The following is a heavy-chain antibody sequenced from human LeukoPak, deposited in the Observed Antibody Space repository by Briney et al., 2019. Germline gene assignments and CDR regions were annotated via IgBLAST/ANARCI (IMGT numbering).Heavy chain of an antibody. Sequence: SETLSLTCTVSGGSISSYYWSWLRQPPGKGLEWIGYIYYSGSANYNPSLKSRVTISVDTSKNQFSLKLSSVTAADTAVYYCARHNSNGSGRTNWFDPWGQGTLVTVSS. CDR2: IYYSGSA. CDR3: ARHNSNGSGRTNWFDP. V-gene: IGHV4-59*08. D-gene: IGHD6-19*01. CDR1: GGSISSYY. J-gene: IGHJ5*02.